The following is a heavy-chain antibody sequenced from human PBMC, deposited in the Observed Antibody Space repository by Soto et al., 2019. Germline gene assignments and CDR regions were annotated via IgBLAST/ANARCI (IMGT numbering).Heavy chain of an antibody. J-gene: IGHJ5*02. Sequence: PGGSLRLSCAASGFTFSTYGMHWVRQAPGKGLEWVAVISYDGSKKDYADSVKGRFTISRDNSKYTLYLQTNSLRAEDTAVYYCEKSSYDSSGSYWIDQWGHGTLVTVSS. D-gene: IGHD3-22*01. V-gene: IGHV3-30*18. CDR2: ISYDGSKK. CDR1: GFTFSTYG. CDR3: EKSSYDSSGSYWIDQ.